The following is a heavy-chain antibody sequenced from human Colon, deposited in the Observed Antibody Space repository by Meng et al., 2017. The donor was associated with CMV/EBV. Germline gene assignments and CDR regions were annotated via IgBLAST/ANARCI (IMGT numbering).Heavy chain of an antibody. J-gene: IGHJ4*02. CDR2: INTDGSTT. CDR1: GFAFSSKW. CDR3: ASRDY. V-gene: IGHV3-74*01. Sequence: VRLVESGGGLVQPGGSLRLSGAASGFAFSSKWMHWVRQGPGKGLVWVSRINTDGSTTYYADSVKGRFTISRDNAKNTLYLQMNSLRVEDTAVYYCASRDYWGQGTLVTVSS.